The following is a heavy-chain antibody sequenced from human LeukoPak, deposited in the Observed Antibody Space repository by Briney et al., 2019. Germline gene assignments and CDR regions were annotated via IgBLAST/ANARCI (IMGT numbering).Heavy chain of an antibody. V-gene: IGHV3-48*03. D-gene: IGHD3-10*02. CDR3: AELGITMIGGV. J-gene: IGHJ6*04. CDR1: GFIFNIYE. CDR2: IGSSDSTT. Sequence: GGSLRLSCVGSGFIFNIYEMNWVRQAPGKGLEWLSYIGSSDSTTHYADSVKGRFTISRDNAKNSLYLQMNSLRAEDTAVYYCAELGITMIGGVWGKGTTVTISS.